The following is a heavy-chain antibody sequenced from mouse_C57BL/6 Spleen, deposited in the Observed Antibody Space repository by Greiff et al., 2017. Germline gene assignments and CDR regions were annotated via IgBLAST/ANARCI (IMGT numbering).Heavy chain of an antibody. Sequence: QVQLQQSGAELVKPGASVKLSCKASGYTFTSYWMHWVKQRPGQGLEWIGMIHPNSGSTNYNEKFKSKATLTVDKSSSTAYMQLSSLTSEDSAVYYCARGGYDGYYAMDYWGQGTSVTVSS. CDR2: IHPNSGST. J-gene: IGHJ4*01. CDR3: ARGGYDGYYAMDY. V-gene: IGHV1-64*01. CDR1: GYTFTSYW. D-gene: IGHD2-3*01.